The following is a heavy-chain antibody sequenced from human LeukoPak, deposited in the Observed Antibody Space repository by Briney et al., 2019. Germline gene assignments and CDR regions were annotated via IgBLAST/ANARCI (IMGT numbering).Heavy chain of an antibody. CDR3: ARARWDSYDAYDI. D-gene: IGHD1-26*01. CDR2: INPNNPNSGTT. J-gene: IGHJ3*02. V-gene: IGHV1-2*02. Sequence: ASVTVSCKASGYTFTVYYIHWVRQAPGQGLEWMGWINPNNPNSGTTKYAQNFQGRVTMTRNTSITTAYMELSRLRSDDTAVYYCARARWDSYDAYDIWGEGTMVSVSS. CDR1: GYTFTVYY.